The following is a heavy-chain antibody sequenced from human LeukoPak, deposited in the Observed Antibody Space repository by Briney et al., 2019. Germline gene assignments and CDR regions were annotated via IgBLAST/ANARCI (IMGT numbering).Heavy chain of an antibody. CDR2: ISYDGGND. J-gene: IGHJ2*01. CDR3: ARGRSPDYWYFDL. V-gene: IGHV3-30-3*01. CDR1: GFVFGDYG. Sequence: GGSLRLSCAASGFVFGDYGMHWVRQAPGKGLEWVALISYDGGNDYKADSVKGRFTVSRDNLENTLFLQMNSLRNEDTAVYYCARGRSPDYWYFDLWGRGTLVSVSS.